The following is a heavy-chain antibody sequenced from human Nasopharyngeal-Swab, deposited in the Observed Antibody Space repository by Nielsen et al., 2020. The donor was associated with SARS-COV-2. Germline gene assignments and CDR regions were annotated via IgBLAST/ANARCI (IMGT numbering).Heavy chain of an antibody. CDR2: LSAPGNP. V-gene: IGHV3-23*01. CDR3: AKFREGR. J-gene: IGHJ4*02. CDR1: GFTFSTYA. Sequence: GGSLRLSCEASGFTFSTYAMSWVRQGPGKGLEWVSALSAPGNPYYADSVKGRFTISRDSSQNTLYLQMSSLRADDTAVYYCAKFREGRWGQGTLVTVSS.